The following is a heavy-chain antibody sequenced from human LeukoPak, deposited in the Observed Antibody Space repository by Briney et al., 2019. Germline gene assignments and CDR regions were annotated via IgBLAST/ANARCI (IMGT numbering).Heavy chain of an antibody. Sequence: PSETLSLTCTVSGGSISSGDYYWLWIRQPPGKGLEWIGYIYYSGSTYYNPSLKSRVTISVDTSKNQFSLKLSSVTAADTAVYYCARDRGVDGSGSYDAFDIWGQGTMVTVSS. CDR2: IYYSGST. J-gene: IGHJ3*02. CDR3: ARDRGVDGSGSYDAFDI. D-gene: IGHD3-10*01. CDR1: GGSISSGDYY. V-gene: IGHV4-30-4*02.